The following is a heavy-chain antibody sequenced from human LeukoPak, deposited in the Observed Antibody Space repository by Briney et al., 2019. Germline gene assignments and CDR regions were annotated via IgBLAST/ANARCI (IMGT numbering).Heavy chain of an antibody. J-gene: IGHJ4*02. CDR1: GFTFSSYN. CDR2: ISTSSSYL. D-gene: IGHD3-10*01. Sequence: PGGSLRLSCAASGFTFSSYNMNWVRQAPGKGLEWVSSISTSSSYLYYTDSVKGRFTVSRDNARTSLYLQMNSLRAEDTAVYYCAREVEYYYGSGSYIYPSGFDYWGQGTLVTVSS. CDR3: AREVEYYYGSGSYIYPSGFDY. V-gene: IGHV3-21*01.